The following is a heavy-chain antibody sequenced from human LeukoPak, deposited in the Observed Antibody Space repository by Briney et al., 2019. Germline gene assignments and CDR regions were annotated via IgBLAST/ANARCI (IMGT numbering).Heavy chain of an antibody. J-gene: IGHJ5*02. CDR3: ARGRLLGT. Sequence: SETLSLTCTVSGASIGSTTYYWTWIRQPPGKGLEWIGEINHSGSTNYNPSLKSRVTISVDTSKNQFSLKLSSVTAADTAVYYCARGRLLGTWGQGTLVTVSS. D-gene: IGHD2-15*01. CDR1: GASIGSTTYY. V-gene: IGHV4-39*07. CDR2: INHSGST.